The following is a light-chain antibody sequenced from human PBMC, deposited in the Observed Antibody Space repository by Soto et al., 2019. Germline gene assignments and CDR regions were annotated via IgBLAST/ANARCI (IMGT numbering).Light chain of an antibody. Sequence: QSVLTQPASVSGSPGQSITISCTGTSSDVGGYNYVSWYQQHPGKAPKLMIYDVSNRPSGVSKRFSGSKSGNTASLTISGLQAEDEADYYCSSYTSSSTPIYVFGTGTKVTVL. V-gene: IGLV2-14*01. CDR3: SSYTSSSTPIYV. CDR2: DVS. CDR1: SSDVGGYNY. J-gene: IGLJ1*01.